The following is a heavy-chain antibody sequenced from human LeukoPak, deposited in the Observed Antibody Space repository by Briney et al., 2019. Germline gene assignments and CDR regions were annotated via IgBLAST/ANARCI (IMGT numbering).Heavy chain of an antibody. CDR2: ISAYNGNT. V-gene: IGHV1-18*01. Sequence: GASVKVSCKASGYTFTSYGISWVRQAPGQGLEWMGWISAYNGNTNYAQKLQGRVTMTTDTSTSTAYMELRSLRSDDTAVYYCARDRGRGSGCYFKFPLAYWGQGTLVTVSS. J-gene: IGHJ4*02. CDR1: GYTFTSYG. D-gene: IGHD3-10*01. CDR3: ARDRGRGSGCYFKFPLAY.